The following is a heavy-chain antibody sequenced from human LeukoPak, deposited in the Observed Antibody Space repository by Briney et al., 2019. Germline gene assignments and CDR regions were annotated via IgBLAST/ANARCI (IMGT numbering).Heavy chain of an antibody. CDR2: FDPEDGET. Sequence: ASVKVSCKASGGTFSSYAISWVRQAPGQGLEWMGGFDPEDGETIYAQKFQDRVTMTTDTSTSTAYMELRSLRSDDTAVYYCARDDTAVISFDYWGQGTLVTVSS. CDR3: ARDDTAVISFDY. V-gene: IGHV1-18*01. D-gene: IGHD5-18*01. J-gene: IGHJ4*01. CDR1: GGTFSSYA.